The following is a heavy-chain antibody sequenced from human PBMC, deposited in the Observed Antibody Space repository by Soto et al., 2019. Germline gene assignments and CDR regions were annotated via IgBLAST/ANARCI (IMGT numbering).Heavy chain of an antibody. Sequence: GESLKISCKGSGYSFASHWVAWVRQMPEKGLEWIGTIYPGDSDTKYSPAFRGQVTTSADTSVSTAYLQWRSLEATDSAIYYCARYSGSYWHYLDFWGQGTLVTVS. CDR2: IYPGDSDT. CDR1: GYSFASHW. V-gene: IGHV5-51*01. CDR3: ARYSGSYWHYLDF. J-gene: IGHJ4*02. D-gene: IGHD1-26*01.